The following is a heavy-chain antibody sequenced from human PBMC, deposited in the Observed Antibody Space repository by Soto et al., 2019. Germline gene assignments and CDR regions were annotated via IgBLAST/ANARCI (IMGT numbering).Heavy chain of an antibody. CDR1: GGSISSYY. J-gene: IGHJ4*02. CDR3: ARARYSSGWYGGRVFDY. V-gene: IGHV4-59*01. Sequence: SETLSLTCTVSGGSISSYYWSWIRQPPGKGLEWIGYIYYSGSTNYNPSLKSRVTISVDTSKNQFSLKLSSVTAADTAVYYCARARYSSGWYGGRVFDYWGQGTLVTVSS. D-gene: IGHD6-19*01. CDR2: IYYSGST.